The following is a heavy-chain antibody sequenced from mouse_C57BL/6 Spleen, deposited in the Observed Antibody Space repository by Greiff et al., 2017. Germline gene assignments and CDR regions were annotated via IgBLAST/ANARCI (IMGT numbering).Heavy chain of an antibody. V-gene: IGHV1-42*01. J-gene: IGHJ3*01. CDR3: ARDGYYSTWFAY. Sequence: VQLQQSGPELVKPGASVKISCKASGYSFTGYYMNWVKQSPEKSLEWIGEINPSTGGTTYNQKFKAKATLTVDKSSSTAYMQLKSLTSEHSAVYYCARDGYYSTWFAYWGQGTLVTVSA. D-gene: IGHD2-3*01. CDR1: GYSFTGYY. CDR2: INPSTGGT.